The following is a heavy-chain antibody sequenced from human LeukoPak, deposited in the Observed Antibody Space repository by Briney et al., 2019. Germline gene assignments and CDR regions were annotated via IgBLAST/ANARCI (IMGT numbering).Heavy chain of an antibody. J-gene: IGHJ4*02. CDR2: ISGSGGST. CDR1: GFTVSNNG. CDR3: AKDRPHYDYVWGSYRERGYFDY. D-gene: IGHD3-16*02. Sequence: GGSLRLSCAASGFTVSNNGLSWFRQAPGKGLEWVSDISGSGGSTYYADSVKGRFTISRDNSKNTLYLQMNSLRAEDTAVYYCAKDRPHYDYVWGSYRERGYFDYWGQGTLVTVSS. V-gene: IGHV3-23*01.